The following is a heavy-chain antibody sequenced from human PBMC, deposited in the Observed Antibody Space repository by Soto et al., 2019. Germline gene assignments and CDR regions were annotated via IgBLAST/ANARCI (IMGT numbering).Heavy chain of an antibody. CDR3: ARQYYGSGSYYGMDV. V-gene: IGHV4-30-2*01. CDR2: IYHSGST. CDR1: GGSISSGVYS. Sequence: PSETLSLTCAVSGGSISSGVYSWSWMRHPPGKGLEWIGYIYHSGSTYYNPSLKSRVTISVDRSKNQFSLKLSSVTAADTAVYYCARQYYGSGSYYGMDVWGQGTTVTV. J-gene: IGHJ6*02. D-gene: IGHD3-10*01.